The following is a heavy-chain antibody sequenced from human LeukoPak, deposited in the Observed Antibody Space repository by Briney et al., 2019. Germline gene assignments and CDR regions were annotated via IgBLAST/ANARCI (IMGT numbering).Heavy chain of an antibody. CDR3: ARTPGYSSGWDHYYYYGLDV. J-gene: IGHJ6*02. CDR2: ISSDGNNK. Sequence: GGSLRLSCAASGFTFSSSAIHWVRQAPGKGLEWVAVISSDGNNKYYADSVKGRFTISRDNSKNTLSLQMNSLRAEDTAVYYCARTPGYSSGWDHYYYYGLDVWGQGTTVTVSS. D-gene: IGHD6-25*01. CDR1: GFTFSSSA. V-gene: IGHV3-30-3*01.